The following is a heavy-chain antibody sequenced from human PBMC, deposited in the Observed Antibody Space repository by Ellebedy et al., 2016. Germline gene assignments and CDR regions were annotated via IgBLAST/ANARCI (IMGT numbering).Heavy chain of an antibody. CDR2: ISYDGSNK. CDR3: ARLPVSGSYYNGTTFDY. V-gene: IGHV3-30-3*01. J-gene: IGHJ4*02. D-gene: IGHD3-10*01. CDR1: GFTFSSYA. Sequence: GGSLRLXCAASGFTFSSYAMHWVRQAPGKGLEWVAVISYDGSNKYYADSVKGRFTISRDNSKNTLYLQMNSLRAEDTAVYYCARLPVSGSYYNGTTFDYWGQGTLVTVSS.